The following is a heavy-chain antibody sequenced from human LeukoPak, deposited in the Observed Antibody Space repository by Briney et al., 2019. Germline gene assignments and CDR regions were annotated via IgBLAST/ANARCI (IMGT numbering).Heavy chain of an antibody. Sequence: PGRSLRLSCAASGFTFSSYAMHWVRQPPGKGLEWIGEINHSGSTNYNPSLKSRVTISVDTSKNQFSLKLSSVTAADTAVYYCARGTGYCSSTSCSRIDPWGQGTLVTVSS. V-gene: IGHV4-34*01. D-gene: IGHD2-2*01. CDR1: GFTFSSYA. CDR3: ARGTGYCSSTSCSRIDP. J-gene: IGHJ5*02. CDR2: INHSGST.